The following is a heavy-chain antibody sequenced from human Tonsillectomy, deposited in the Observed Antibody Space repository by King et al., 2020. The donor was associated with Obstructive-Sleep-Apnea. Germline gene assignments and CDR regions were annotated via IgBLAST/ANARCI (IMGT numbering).Heavy chain of an antibody. CDR3: ARDPVGGGFDP. CDR1: GFTFSSYA. D-gene: IGHD3-10*01. CDR2: ISYDGTIT. V-gene: IGHV3-30-3*01. Sequence: VQLVESGGGVVQPGKSLRLSCAASGFTFSSYAMHWVRQAPGKGLEWVAIISYDGTITYYADSVKGRFTISRDNSKNTMYLQMNSLGPEDTAVYYCARDPVGGGFDPGGQGPLVTVSS. J-gene: IGHJ5*02.